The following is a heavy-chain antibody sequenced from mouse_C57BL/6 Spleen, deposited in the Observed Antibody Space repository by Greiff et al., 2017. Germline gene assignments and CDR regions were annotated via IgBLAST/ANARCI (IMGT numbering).Heavy chain of an antibody. CDR1: GYTFTSYW. CDR3: ARGSNPDC. Sequence: VQLQQPGAELVKPGASVKMSCKASGYTFTSYWITWVKQRPGQGLEWIGDIYPGSGSTNYNEKLTSKASLTVDTSSSTAYMQLSSLTSEDSAVYYCARGSNPDCWGQGTTLTVSS. D-gene: IGHD2-5*01. J-gene: IGHJ2*01. V-gene: IGHV1-55*01. CDR2: IYPGSGST.